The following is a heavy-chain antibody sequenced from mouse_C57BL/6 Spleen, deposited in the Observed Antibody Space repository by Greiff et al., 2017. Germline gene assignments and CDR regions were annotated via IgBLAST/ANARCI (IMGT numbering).Heavy chain of an antibody. CDR2: IRNKANGYTT. V-gene: IGHV7-3*01. CDR3: ARWGYYDSFDY. J-gene: IGHJ2*01. CDR1: GFTFTDYY. D-gene: IGHD2-4*01. Sequence: VQLKESGGGLVQPGGSLSLSCAASGFTFTDYYMSWVRQPPGKALEWLGFIRNKANGYTTEYSASVKGRFTISRDNSQSILYLQMNALRAEDSATYYCARWGYYDSFDYWGQGTTLTVSS.